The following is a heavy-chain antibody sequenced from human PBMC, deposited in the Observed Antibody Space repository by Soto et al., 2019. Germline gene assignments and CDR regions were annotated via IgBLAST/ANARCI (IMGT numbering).Heavy chain of an antibody. CDR1: GFTFDDYG. V-gene: IGHV3-20*04. Sequence: GGSLRLSCAASGFTFDDYGMSWVRQAPGKGLEWVSGINWNGGSTGYADSVKGRFTISRDNAKNSLYLQMNSLRAEDTALYYCARDLYYYDSSAKGAFDIWGQGTMVTVSS. J-gene: IGHJ3*02. CDR2: INWNGGST. CDR3: ARDLYYYDSSAKGAFDI. D-gene: IGHD3-22*01.